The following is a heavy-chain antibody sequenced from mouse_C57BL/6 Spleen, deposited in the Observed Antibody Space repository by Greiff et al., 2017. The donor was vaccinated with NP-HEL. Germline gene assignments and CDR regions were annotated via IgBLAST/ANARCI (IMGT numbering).Heavy chain of an antibody. CDR3: ARSGYSNFYWYFDV. Sequence: QVQLQQPGAELVKPGASVKLSCKASGYTFTSYWMHWVKQRPGQGLEWIGMIHPNSGSTNYNEKFKSKAKLTVDKSSSTAYMQLSSLTSEDSAVYYCARSGYSNFYWYFDVWGTGTTVTVSS. D-gene: IGHD2-5*01. CDR1: GYTFTSYW. J-gene: IGHJ1*03. V-gene: IGHV1-64*01. CDR2: IHPNSGST.